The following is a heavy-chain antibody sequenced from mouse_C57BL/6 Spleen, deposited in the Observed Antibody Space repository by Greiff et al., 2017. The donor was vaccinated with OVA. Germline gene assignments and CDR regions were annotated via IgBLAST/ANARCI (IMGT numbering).Heavy chain of an antibody. J-gene: IGHJ1*03. D-gene: IGHD2-4*01. CDR3: ARGRLREDWYFDV. V-gene: IGHV1-80*01. CDR2: IYPGDGDT. Sequence: QVQLQQSGAELVKPGASVKLSCKASGYTFTEYTIHWVKQRPGKGLEWIGQIYPGDGDTNYNGKFKGKATLTADKSSSTAYMQLSSLTSEDSAVYFCARGRLREDWYFDVWGTGTTVTVSS. CDR1: GYTFTEYT.